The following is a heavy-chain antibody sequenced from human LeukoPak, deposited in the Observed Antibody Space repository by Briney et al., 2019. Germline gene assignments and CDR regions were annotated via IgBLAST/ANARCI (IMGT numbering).Heavy chain of an antibody. Sequence: SETLSLTRTVSGGSISSSSYYWGWIRQPRGKGLEWIGSIYYSGSTYYNPSLKSRVTISVDTSKNQFSLKLSSVTAADTAVYYCASIYDFWSGYSLASDYWGQGTLVTVSS. D-gene: IGHD3-3*01. V-gene: IGHV4-39*01. J-gene: IGHJ4*02. CDR3: ASIYDFWSGYSLASDY. CDR2: IYYSGST. CDR1: GGSISSSSYY.